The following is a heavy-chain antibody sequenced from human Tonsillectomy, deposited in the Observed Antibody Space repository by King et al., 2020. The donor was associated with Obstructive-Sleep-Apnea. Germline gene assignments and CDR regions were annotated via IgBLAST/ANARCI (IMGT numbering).Heavy chain of an antibody. D-gene: IGHD3-22*01. V-gene: IGHV3-23*04. CDR2: ISGSGGST. CDR1: GFTFSSYA. CDR3: AKWSYYYDSSGYYNNWFDP. Sequence: VQLVESGGGLVQPGGSLRLSCAASGFTFSSYAMSWVRQAPGKGLEWVSAISGSGGSTYYAASVKGRFTISRDNSKNTLYLQMNSLRAEDTAVYYCAKWSYYYDSSGYYNNWFDPWGQGTLVTVSS. J-gene: IGHJ5*02.